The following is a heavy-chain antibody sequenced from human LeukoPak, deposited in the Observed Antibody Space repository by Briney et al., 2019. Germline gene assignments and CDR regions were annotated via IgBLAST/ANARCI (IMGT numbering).Heavy chain of an antibody. CDR3: ARVYDFWSGQKYYFDY. CDR2: INHSGST. J-gene: IGHJ4*02. D-gene: IGHD3-3*01. CDR1: GGSFSGYY. V-gene: IGHV4-34*01. Sequence: SETLSLTCAVYGGSFSGYYWSWIRQPPGKGLEWIGEINHSGSTNYNPSLKSRVTISVDTSKNQFSLKLSSVTAADTAVYYCARVYDFWSGQKYYFDYWGQGTLVTVSS.